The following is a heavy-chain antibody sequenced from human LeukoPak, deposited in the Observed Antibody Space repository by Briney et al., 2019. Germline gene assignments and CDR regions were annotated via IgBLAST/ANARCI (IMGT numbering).Heavy chain of an antibody. CDR1: GDSVSSNSAA. J-gene: IGHJ4*02. CDR3: ARGGAARWWLQGYFDY. D-gene: IGHD5-24*01. Sequence: SQTLSLTCAISGDSVSSNSAAWNWIRQSPSRGLEWLGRTYYRSKWYNDYAVSVKSRITINPDTSKNQFSLQLNSVTPEDTAVYYCARGGAARWWLQGYFDYWGQGTLVTVSS. V-gene: IGHV6-1*01. CDR2: TYYRSKWYN.